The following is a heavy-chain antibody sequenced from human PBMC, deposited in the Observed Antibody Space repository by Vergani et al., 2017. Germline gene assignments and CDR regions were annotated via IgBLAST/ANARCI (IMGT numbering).Heavy chain of an antibody. V-gene: IGHV4-39*07. J-gene: IGHJ3*02. CDR2: IYHSGST. D-gene: IGHD3-3*01. CDR3: ARLRDLWRGYYTGSDAFVI. Sequence: QLHLQESGPGLVKPSETLSLTCTVSGGSITSSSYYWGWIRQPPGKGLEWIGSIYHSGSTYYNPSLQSRVTISVDTSKNQFSLKLSSVTAADTAVYYCARLRDLWRGYYTGSDAFVIWGQGTMVTVSS. CDR1: GGSITSSSYY.